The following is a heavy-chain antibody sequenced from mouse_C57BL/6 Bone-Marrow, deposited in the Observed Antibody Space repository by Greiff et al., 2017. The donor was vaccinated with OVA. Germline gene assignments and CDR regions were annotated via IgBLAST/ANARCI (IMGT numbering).Heavy chain of an antibody. Sequence: QVQLQQSGPELVKPGASVKISCKASGYAFSSSWMNWVKQRPGKGLEWIGRIYPGDGDTNYNGKFKGKATLTAYKSSSTAYMQLSSLTSEDSAVYFCARLLSPSWFAYWGQGTLVTVSA. CDR2: IYPGDGDT. CDR3: ARLLSPSWFAY. CDR1: GYAFSSSW. V-gene: IGHV1-82*01. J-gene: IGHJ3*01.